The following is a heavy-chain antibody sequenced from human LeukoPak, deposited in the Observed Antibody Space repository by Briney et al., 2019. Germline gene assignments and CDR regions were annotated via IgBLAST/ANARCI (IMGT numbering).Heavy chain of an antibody. Sequence: GGSLRLSCAASGFTFSSYSMNWVRQAPGKGLEWVSSISSSSSYIYYADSVKGRFTISRDNAKNSLYLQMNRLRAEDTAVYYWARRLVAPCYYYYYMDVWGKGTTVTVSS. V-gene: IGHV3-21*06. D-gene: IGHD2-15*01. CDR2: ISSSSSYI. CDR3: ARRLVAPCYYYYYMDV. J-gene: IGHJ6*03. CDR1: GFTFSSYS.